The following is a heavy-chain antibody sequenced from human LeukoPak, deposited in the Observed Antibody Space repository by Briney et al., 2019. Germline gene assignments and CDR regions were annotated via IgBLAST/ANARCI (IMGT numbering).Heavy chain of an antibody. Sequence: GGSLRLSCAASGFTFSSYAMSWVRQAPGKGLEWVSAISGSGGSTYYADSVKGRFTISRDNSKNTLYLQMNSLRAEDTAVYYCAGLSGSYTGYFDYWGQGTLVTVSS. D-gene: IGHD1-26*01. CDR2: ISGSGGST. J-gene: IGHJ4*02. CDR3: AGLSGSYTGYFDY. CDR1: GFTFSSYA. V-gene: IGHV3-23*01.